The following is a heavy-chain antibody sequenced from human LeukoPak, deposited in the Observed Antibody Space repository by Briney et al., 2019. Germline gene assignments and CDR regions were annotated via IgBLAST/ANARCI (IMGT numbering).Heavy chain of an antibody. V-gene: IGHV4-59*01. CDR3: ARGPPGYGDFDFDY. CDR2: IYYTGST. D-gene: IGHD4-17*01. J-gene: IGHJ4*02. Sequence: SETLSLTCTVSGGSISSYYWSWTRQPPGKGLEWIGYIYYTGSTNYSPSLKSRVTISVDTSKNQFFLKLRSVTAADTAVYYCARGPPGYGDFDFDYWGQGTLVTVSS. CDR1: GGSISSYY.